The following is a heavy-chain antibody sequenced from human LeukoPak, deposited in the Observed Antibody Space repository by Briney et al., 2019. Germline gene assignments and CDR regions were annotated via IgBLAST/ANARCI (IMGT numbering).Heavy chain of an antibody. J-gene: IGHJ4*02. CDR3: TTDGPEGYYFDY. CDR2: IKGKFDGGTA. Sequence: PGGSLRLSCAASRFTFSNAWMNWVRQAPGKGLEWVGRIKGKFDGGTADYAAPVKGRFTISRDDSKNTLYLQMNSLKTEDTAVYYCTTDGPEGYYFDYWGQGTLVTVSS. V-gene: IGHV3-15*01. CDR1: RFTFSNAW.